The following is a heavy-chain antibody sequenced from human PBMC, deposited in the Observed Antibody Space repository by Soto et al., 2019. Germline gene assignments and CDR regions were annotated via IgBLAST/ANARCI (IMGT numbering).Heavy chain of an antibody. Sequence: QITLKESGPTLVKPTQTLTLTCTFSGFSLSTSGVGVGWIRQPPGKALEWLTFIYWDDDKRNRSFLKSRLTITKDTSKNHVVLTMTYMDPVDTATYFHAPLLFAGITYYFDSWGQGLLVTVSS. CDR2: IYWDDDK. CDR3: APLLFAGITYYFDS. D-gene: IGHD3-10*02. V-gene: IGHV2-5*02. CDR1: GFSLSTSGVG. J-gene: IGHJ4*02.